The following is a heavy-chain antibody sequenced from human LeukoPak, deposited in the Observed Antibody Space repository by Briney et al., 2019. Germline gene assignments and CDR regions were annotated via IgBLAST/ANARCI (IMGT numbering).Heavy chain of an antibody. CDR2: IRAYNGNT. CDR3: AKGKYSSNYPPHYYYYYMDV. CDR1: GYTFTSYG. Sequence: ASVKVSCKASGYTFTSYGINWVRQAPGQGLEWMGWIRAYNGNTNYAQKLQGRVTMTTDTSTSTAYMELRSLRSDDTAVYYCAKGKYSSNYPPHYYYYYMDVWGKGTTVTVSS. J-gene: IGHJ6*03. D-gene: IGHD4-11*01. V-gene: IGHV1-18*01.